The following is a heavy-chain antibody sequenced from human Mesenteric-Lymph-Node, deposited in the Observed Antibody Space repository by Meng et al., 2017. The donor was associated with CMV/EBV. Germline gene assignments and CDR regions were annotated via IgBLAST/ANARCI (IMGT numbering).Heavy chain of an antibody. CDR3: ARSPSGPNGWWFDP. Sequence: SGYSISSSNWWGWIRQPPGKGLEWIGYIYYSGSIYYNPSLKSRVTMSVDTSKNQFSLKLSSVTAADTAVYYCARSPSGPNGWWFDPWGQGTLVTVSS. CDR2: IYYSGSI. V-gene: IGHV4-28*02. J-gene: IGHJ5*02. D-gene: IGHD2-8*01. CDR1: GYSISSSNW.